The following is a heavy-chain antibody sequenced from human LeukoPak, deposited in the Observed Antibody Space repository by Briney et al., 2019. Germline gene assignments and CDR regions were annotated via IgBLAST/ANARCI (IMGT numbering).Heavy chain of an antibody. J-gene: IGHJ6*03. CDR1: GGSISSYY. CDR2: IYYSGST. Sequence: SETLSLTCTVSGGSISSYYWSWIRQPPGKGLEWIGYIYYSGSTNYNPSLKSRVTISVDTSKNQFSLKLSSVTAADTAVYYCARDGDIAARRTHYYYMDVWGKGTTVTISS. D-gene: IGHD2-15*01. V-gene: IGHV4-59*12. CDR3: ARDGDIAARRTHYYYMDV.